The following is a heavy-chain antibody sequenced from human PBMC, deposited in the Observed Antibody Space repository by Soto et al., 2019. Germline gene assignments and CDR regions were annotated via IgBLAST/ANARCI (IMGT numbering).Heavy chain of an antibody. D-gene: IGHD5-18*01. CDR2: INPNGGST. Sequence: QVQLVQSGAEVTKPGASVKVSCKASGYTFTHYYIHWVRQAPGQGLEWMGIINPNGGSTTYAQKSRAGFTLTRDTSTSTIYMELSRLRSEDSAVYYCATSVNSAMAFDYWGQGTLVTVSS. V-gene: IGHV1-46*01. J-gene: IGHJ4*02. CDR1: GYTFTHYY. CDR3: ATSVNSAMAFDY.